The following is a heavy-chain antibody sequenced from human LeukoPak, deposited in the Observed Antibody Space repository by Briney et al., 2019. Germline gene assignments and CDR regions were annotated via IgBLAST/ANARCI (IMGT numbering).Heavy chain of an antibody. CDR2: IRYDGSNK. Sequence: TGGSLRLSCAASGFTFSSYGMHWVRQAPGKGLEWVAFIRYDGSNKYYADSVKGRFTISRDNSKNTLYLQMNSLRAEDTAVYYCAREGGSSWLHYFDYWGQGTLVTVSS. CDR3: AREGGSSWLHYFDY. D-gene: IGHD6-13*01. J-gene: IGHJ4*02. CDR1: GFTFSSYG. V-gene: IGHV3-30*02.